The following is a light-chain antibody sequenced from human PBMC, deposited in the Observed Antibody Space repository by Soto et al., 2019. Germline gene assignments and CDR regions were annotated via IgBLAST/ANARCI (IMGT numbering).Light chain of an antibody. J-gene: IGKJ3*01. CDR3: QQSFSPPPIT. V-gene: IGKV1-39*01. Sequence: IQMTQSPSSLSASVGDTVTISCRASQTIRAYLNWYQHKPGQAPKLLIYSASVLQTGVPSRFSGSGSGTDFTLTISSLQREDFATYYCQQSFSPPPITFGPGTTVDV. CDR1: QTIRAY. CDR2: SAS.